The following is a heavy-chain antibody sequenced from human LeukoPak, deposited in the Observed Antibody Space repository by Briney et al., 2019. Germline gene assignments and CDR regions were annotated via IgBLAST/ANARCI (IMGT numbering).Heavy chain of an antibody. CDR2: ISGSGSST. V-gene: IGHV3-23*01. D-gene: IGHD1-1*01. CDR1: GFTFSSYA. J-gene: IGHJ5*02. CDR3: ANVYNWNDKNWFDP. Sequence: GGSLRLSCAASGFTFSSYAMTWVRQAPGKGLEWVSTISGSGSSTYYADSVKGRFTISRDNSKNTLYLQMNSLRAEDTAVYYCANVYNWNDKNWFDPWGQGTLVTVSS.